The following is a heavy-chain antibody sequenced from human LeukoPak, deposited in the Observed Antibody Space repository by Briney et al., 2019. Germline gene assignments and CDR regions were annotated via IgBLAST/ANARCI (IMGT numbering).Heavy chain of an antibody. V-gene: IGHV1-24*01. CDR2: FDPEDGET. CDR3: ATRITIFGVVIPPPDAFDI. CDR1: GYTLTELS. Sequence: ASVKVSCKVSGYTLTELSMHWVRQAPGKGLEWMGGFDPEDGETVYAQKFQGRDTMTEDTSTDTAYMELSSLRSEDTAVYYCATRITIFGVVIPPPDAFDIWGQGTMVTVSS. D-gene: IGHD3-3*01. J-gene: IGHJ3*02.